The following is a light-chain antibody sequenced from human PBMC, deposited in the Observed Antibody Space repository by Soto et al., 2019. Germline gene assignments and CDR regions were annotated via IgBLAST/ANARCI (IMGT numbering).Light chain of an antibody. CDR2: EVS. Sequence: QSLLTPPASVSGSPGQSITISCPRTTSDVGGYNYVPWYQQHTDKPPTLMIYEVSNRPSGVSNRFPGPKSVNTAALTISGLHSQDEADYSCSSSTSSSAHYVFGTGTRV. J-gene: IGLJ1*01. CDR3: SSSTSSSAHYV. V-gene: IGLV2-14*01. CDR1: TSDVGGYNY.